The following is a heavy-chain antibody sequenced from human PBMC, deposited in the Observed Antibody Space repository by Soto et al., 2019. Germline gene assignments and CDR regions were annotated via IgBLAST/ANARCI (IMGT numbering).Heavy chain of an antibody. V-gene: IGHV1-2*04. D-gene: IGHD5-18*01. CDR3: ARARFGDTAMDDAFDI. CDR2: INPNSGGT. CDR1: GYTFTGYY. J-gene: IGHJ3*02. Sequence: ASVKVSCKASGYTFTGYYMHWVRQAPGQGLEWMGWINPNSGGTNYAQKFQGWVTMTRDTSISTAYMELSRLRSDDTAVYYCARARFGDTAMDDAFDIWGQGTMVTVSS.